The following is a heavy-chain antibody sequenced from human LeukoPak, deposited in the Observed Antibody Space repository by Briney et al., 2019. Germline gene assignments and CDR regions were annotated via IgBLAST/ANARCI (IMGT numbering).Heavy chain of an antibody. Sequence: GGSLRLSCAASGFTVSSNYMSWVRQAPGKGLEWVSVIYSGGSTYYADSVKGRFTISRDNSKNTLYLQMNSLRAEDTAVYYCARDLSPAVVVTAIYAFDIWGQGTMVTVSS. J-gene: IGHJ3*02. V-gene: IGHV3-66*01. D-gene: IGHD2-21*02. CDR1: GFTVSSNY. CDR3: ARDLSPAVVVTAIYAFDI. CDR2: IYSGGST.